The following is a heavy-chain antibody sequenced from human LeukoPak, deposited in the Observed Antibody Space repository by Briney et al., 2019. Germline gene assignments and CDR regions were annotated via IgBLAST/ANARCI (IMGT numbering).Heavy chain of an antibody. CDR2: IFPSGSA. CDR3: ARLAAGHSGENWFDP. J-gene: IGHJ5*02. D-gene: IGHD6-13*01. CDR1: GGSISSYY. V-gene: IGHV4-4*09. Sequence: SETLSLTCTVSGGSISSYYWSWIRQSPVKGLEWIGYIFPSGSAFYNPSLESRVTISLDTSENQFSLTLSSVTAADTAVYYCARLAAGHSGENWFDPWGQGTLVTVSS.